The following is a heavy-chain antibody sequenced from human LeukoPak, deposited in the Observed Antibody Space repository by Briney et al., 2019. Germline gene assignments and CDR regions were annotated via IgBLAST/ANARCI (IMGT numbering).Heavy chain of an antibody. D-gene: IGHD2-8*02. CDR2: INAGNGNT. CDR3: ARASRRGQSQTVSYWGMDV. J-gene: IGHJ6*02. Sequence: ASVKVSCKASGYTFSSYGMHWVRQAPGQRLEWMRWINAGNGNTKYSQKFQGRVTITRDTSASTAYMELSSLRSEDTAVYYCARASRRGQSQTVSYWGMDVWGQGTTVTVSS. V-gene: IGHV1-3*01. CDR1: GYTFSSYG.